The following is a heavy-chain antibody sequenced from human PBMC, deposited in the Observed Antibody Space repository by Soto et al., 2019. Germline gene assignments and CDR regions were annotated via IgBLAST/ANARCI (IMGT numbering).Heavy chain of an antibody. V-gene: IGHV5-10-1*01. CDR3: ARHSFGGHYYYGMDV. CDR2: IDPSDSYT. CDR1: GYSFTSYW. Sequence: RGESLKISCKGSGYSFTSYWISWVRQMPGKGLEWMGRIDPSDSYTNYSPSFQGHVTISADKSISTAYLQWSSLKASDTAMYYCARHSFGGHYYYGMDVWGQGTTVTVSS. D-gene: IGHD3-16*01. J-gene: IGHJ6*02.